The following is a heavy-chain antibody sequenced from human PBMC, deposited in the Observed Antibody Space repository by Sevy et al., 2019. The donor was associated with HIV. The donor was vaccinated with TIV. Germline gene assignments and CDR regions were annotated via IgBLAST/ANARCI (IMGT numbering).Heavy chain of an antibody. CDR3: TSPFTYYDFWSGYPMEDY. J-gene: IGHJ4*02. V-gene: IGHV3-73*01. CDR1: GFTFSGSA. D-gene: IGHD3-3*01. Sequence: GGSLRLSCAASGFTFSGSAMHWVRQASGKGLEWVGRIRSKTNSYATAYAESGKGRFTISRDDSKNTAYLQMNSLKTEDTAVYYCTSPFTYYDFWSGYPMEDYWGQGTLVTVSS. CDR2: IRSKTNSYAT.